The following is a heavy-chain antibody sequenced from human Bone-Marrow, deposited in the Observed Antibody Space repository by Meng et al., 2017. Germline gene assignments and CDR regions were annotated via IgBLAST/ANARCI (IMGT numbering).Heavy chain of an antibody. J-gene: IGHJ4*02. CDR1: GGSYSGYY. D-gene: IGHD2-15*01. CDR3: ARGGYCSGGSCN. V-gene: IGHV4-34*01. Sequence: QVQLQQWGAGRLKPSEALSLTCAVNGGSYSGYYWSWIRQPPGKELKWIGEINHSVSTNYNPSLKSRVTISVDTSKNQFSLKLSSVTAADTSVYYCARGGYCSGGSCNWGQGTLVTVSS. CDR2: INHSVST.